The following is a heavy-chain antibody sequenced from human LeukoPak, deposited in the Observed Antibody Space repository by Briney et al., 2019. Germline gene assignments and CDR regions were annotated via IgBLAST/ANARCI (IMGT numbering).Heavy chain of an antibody. D-gene: IGHD6-13*01. CDR2: IYYSGST. V-gene: IGHV4-61*05. CDR1: GGSISSSSYY. J-gene: IGHJ4*02. Sequence: SETLSLTCTVSGGSISSSSYYWGWIRQPPGKGLEWIGYIYYSGSTNYNPSLKSRVTISVDTSKNQFSLKLSSVTAADTAVYYCARGDVAIAAADYWGQGTLVTVSS. CDR3: ARGDVAIAAADY.